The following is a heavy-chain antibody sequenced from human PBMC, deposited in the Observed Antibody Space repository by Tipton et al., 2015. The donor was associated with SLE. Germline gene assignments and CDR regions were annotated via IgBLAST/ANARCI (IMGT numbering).Heavy chain of an antibody. Sequence: GSLRLSCAASGFTFSSYWMHWVRQAPGKGLVWVSRINSDGSSTGYADSVKGRSTISRDNAKNTLYLQMNSLRAEDTAVYYCARDSPLGAFDIWGQGTMVPLSS. J-gene: IGHJ3*02. CDR2: INSDGSST. V-gene: IGHV3-74*01. D-gene: IGHD7-27*01. CDR3: ARDSPLGAFDI. CDR1: GFTFSSYW.